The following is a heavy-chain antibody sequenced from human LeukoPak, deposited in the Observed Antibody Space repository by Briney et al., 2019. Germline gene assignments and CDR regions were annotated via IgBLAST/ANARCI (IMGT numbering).Heavy chain of an antibody. CDR1: GFTFSSYA. CDR2: ISITSKTI. J-gene: IGHJ4*02. CDR3: ARLVGSRSCSGGTCYSDY. Sequence: PGGSLRLSCAASGFTFSSYAMSWVRQPPGKGLEWVSYISITSKTIKYADSVKGRFTISRDNAKNSLYLQINSLRDEDTAVYYCARLVGSRSCSGGTCYSDYWGQGTLVTVSS. D-gene: IGHD2-15*01. V-gene: IGHV3-48*02.